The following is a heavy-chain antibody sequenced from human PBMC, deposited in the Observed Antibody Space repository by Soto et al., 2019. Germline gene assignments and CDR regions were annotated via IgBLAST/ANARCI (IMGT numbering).Heavy chain of an antibody. V-gene: IGHV3-23*01. Sequence: EVQLLESGGGLVQPGGSLRLSCATSGLSFSLYSMGWVRQAPGKGLEWVSAISGSGRNIHYADSVKGRFTISRDNSKNTLSLQMNSLRAEDTALYNCAKDDRTASRIDYWGQGTLVTVSS. D-gene: IGHD2-21*02. CDR3: AKDDRTASRIDY. J-gene: IGHJ4*02. CDR1: GLSFSLYS. CDR2: ISGSGRNI.